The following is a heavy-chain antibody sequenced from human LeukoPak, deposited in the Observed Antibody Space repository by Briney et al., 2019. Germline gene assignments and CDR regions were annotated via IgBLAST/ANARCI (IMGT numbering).Heavy chain of an antibody. CDR1: GYTFTSYG. D-gene: IGHD3-22*01. CDR2: ISAYNGNT. CDR3: AREAITMIVVVPTPQYGMDV. Sequence: ASVKVSCKASGYTFTSYGISWVRQAPGQGLEWMGWISAYNGNTNYAQKLQGRVTMTTDTSTSTAYMELRSLRSDGTAVYYCAREAITMIVVVPTPQYGMDVWGQGTTVTVSS. V-gene: IGHV1-18*01. J-gene: IGHJ6*02.